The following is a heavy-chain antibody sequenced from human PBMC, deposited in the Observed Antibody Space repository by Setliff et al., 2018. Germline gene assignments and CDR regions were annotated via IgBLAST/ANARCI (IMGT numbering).Heavy chain of an antibody. D-gene: IGHD3-3*01. Sequence: LSLTCTVSGGSISNYYWSWIRQSPGKGLEWIGFIYYNGRSDHNPSFQSRVTMSVDRSKNQFSLKLSSVTAADTAVDYCASGVPNYDFWSGYYTGSYWFDPWGQGTLVTVSS. CDR1: GGSISNYY. J-gene: IGHJ5*02. CDR3: ASGVPNYDFWSGYYTGSYWFDP. CDR2: IYYNGRS. V-gene: IGHV4-59*01.